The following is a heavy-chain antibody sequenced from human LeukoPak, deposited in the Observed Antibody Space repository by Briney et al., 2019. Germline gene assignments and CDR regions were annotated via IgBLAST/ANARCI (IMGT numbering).Heavy chain of an antibody. CDR3: ARAPIVVVPATGYYYYYGMDV. CDR1: GFTFSSYS. Sequence: GGSLRLSCAASGFTFSSYSMNWVRQAPGKGLEWVSSISSSSSYIYYADSVKGRFTISRDNAKNSLYLQMSSLRAEDTAVYYCARAPIVVVPATGYYYYYGMDVWGQGTTVTVSS. D-gene: IGHD2-2*01. J-gene: IGHJ6*02. CDR2: ISSSSSYI. V-gene: IGHV3-21*01.